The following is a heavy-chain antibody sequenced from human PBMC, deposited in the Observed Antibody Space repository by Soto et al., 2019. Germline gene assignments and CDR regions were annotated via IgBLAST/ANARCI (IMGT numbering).Heavy chain of an antibody. CDR1: GCSISSSNW. Sequence: SETLSLTCAVSGCSISSSNWWSWVRQPPGKGLEWIGEIYHSGSTNYNPSLKSRVTISVDKSKNQFSLKLSSVTAADTAVYYCAREGVAAADFDYWGQGTLVTVSS. CDR2: IYHSGST. J-gene: IGHJ4*02. D-gene: IGHD6-13*01. V-gene: IGHV4-4*02. CDR3: AREGVAAADFDY.